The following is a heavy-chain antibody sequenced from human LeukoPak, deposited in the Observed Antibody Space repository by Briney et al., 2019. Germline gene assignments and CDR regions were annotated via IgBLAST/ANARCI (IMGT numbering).Heavy chain of an antibody. CDR3: ATSDDAAGTS. Sequence: GGSLRLSCAASGFRFSTFWMSRVRQAPGKGLNWVANINQNGGVKHYVDSVKGRFTISRDNAKNSLYLQMTSLRADDTAVYYCATSDDAAGTSWGQGTLVIVSS. CDR1: GFRFSTFW. D-gene: IGHD6-25*01. J-gene: IGHJ5*02. V-gene: IGHV3-7*01. CDR2: INQNGGVK.